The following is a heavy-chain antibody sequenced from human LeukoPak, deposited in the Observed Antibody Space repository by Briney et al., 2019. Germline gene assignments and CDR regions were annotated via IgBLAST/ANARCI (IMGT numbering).Heavy chain of an antibody. J-gene: IGHJ4*02. Sequence: GGSLRLSCADSGFTFSSYAMTWVRQAPGKGLEWVSTISGASGTTYYADSVKGRFTISRDNSKNTLYLQMNSLGAEDTAVYYCARRGYYGDYFDCWGQGTLVAVSS. V-gene: IGHV3-23*01. CDR3: ARRGYYGDYFDC. CDR2: ISGASGTT. CDR1: GFTFSSYA. D-gene: IGHD4-17*01.